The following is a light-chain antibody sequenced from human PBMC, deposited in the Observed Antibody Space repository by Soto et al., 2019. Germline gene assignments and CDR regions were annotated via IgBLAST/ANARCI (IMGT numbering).Light chain of an antibody. CDR2: NNN. Sequence: QSVLPQPPSASGAPGQRVTISCSGSSSNIGRNTVNWYQQLPGTAPKLLIYNNNQRPSGVPDRFSGSKSGTSASLAISGLQSEDEADYYCAAWDDSLNGLVFGTGTKLTVL. CDR3: AAWDDSLNGLV. J-gene: IGLJ1*01. V-gene: IGLV1-44*01. CDR1: SSNIGRNT.